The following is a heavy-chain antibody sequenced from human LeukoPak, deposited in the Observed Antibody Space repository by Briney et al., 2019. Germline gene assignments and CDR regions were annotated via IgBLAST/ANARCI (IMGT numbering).Heavy chain of an antibody. CDR3: ARSGWYPLYYYYGMDV. CDR1: GFTFSSYA. Sequence: GGSLRLSCAASGFTFSSYAMSWVRQAPGKGLEWVAVISYDGSNKYYADSVKGRFTISRDNSKNTLYLQMNSLRAEDTAVYYCARSGWYPLYYYYGMDVWGQGTTVTVSS. D-gene: IGHD6-19*01. CDR2: ISYDGSNK. V-gene: IGHV3-30-3*01. J-gene: IGHJ6*02.